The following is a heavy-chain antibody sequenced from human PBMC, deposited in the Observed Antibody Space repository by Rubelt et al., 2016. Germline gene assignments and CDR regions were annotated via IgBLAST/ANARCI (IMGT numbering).Heavy chain of an antibody. CDR2: IYYSGST. V-gene: IGHV4-59*08. Sequence: QVQLQESGPGLVKPSETLSLTCTVSGGSISSYYWSWIRQPPGKGLEWIGYIYYSGSTNYNPSLKSRVNISVDTSKNQFSLNLSSVTAADTAVYYCARRGYYDSSGYYIPDYWGQGTLVTVSS. J-gene: IGHJ4*02. CDR3: ARRGYYDSSGYYIPDY. CDR1: GGSISSYY. D-gene: IGHD3-22*01.